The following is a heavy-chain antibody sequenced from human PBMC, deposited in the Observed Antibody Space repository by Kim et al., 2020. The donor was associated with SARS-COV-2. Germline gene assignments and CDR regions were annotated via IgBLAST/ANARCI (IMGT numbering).Heavy chain of an antibody. J-gene: IGHJ4*02. CDR1: GFTFSSYA. Sequence: GGSLRLSCAASGFTFSSYAMSWVRQAPGKGLEWVSAISGSGGSTYYADSVKGRFTISRDNTKNTLYLQMNSLRAEDTAVYYCAKDRSVSLTLFDYWGQGTLVTVSS. V-gene: IGHV3-23*01. CDR2: ISGSGGST. D-gene: IGHD6-6*01. CDR3: AKDRSVSLTLFDY.